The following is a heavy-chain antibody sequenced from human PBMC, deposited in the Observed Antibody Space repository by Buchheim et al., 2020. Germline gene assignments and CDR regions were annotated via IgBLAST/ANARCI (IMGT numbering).Heavy chain of an antibody. CDR2: IYYSGST. Sequence: QVQLQESGPGLVKPSETLSLTCIVSGGSISSYYWNWVRQPPGKGLEWIGYIYYSGSTNYNPSLKSRVTISVDTSKNQFSLKLSFVTAADTAVYDCARGYSGSYYRYYYYGMDVWGQGTT. CDR1: GGSISSYY. CDR3: ARGYSGSYYRYYYYGMDV. J-gene: IGHJ6*02. D-gene: IGHD1-26*01. V-gene: IGHV4-59*01.